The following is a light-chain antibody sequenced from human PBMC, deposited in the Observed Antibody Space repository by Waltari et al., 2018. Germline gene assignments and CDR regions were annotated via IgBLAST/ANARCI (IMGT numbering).Light chain of an antibody. V-gene: IGKV3-11*02. CDR2: DAS. Sequence: EIVLTQSPATLSLSPGERATPSCRASQSVSTFLVWYQQKPGPRPRLLIYDASTRASGIPARFSGSGSGRDFTLTISSLEPEDFAVYYCQQRSSWPRLTFGGGTKVEI. J-gene: IGKJ4*01. CDR3: QQRSSWPRLT. CDR1: QSVSTF.